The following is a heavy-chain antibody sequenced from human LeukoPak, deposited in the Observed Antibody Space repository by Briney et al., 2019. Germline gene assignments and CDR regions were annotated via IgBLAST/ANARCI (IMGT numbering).Heavy chain of an antibody. CDR3: AKDHTYMMRGPFDP. CDR1: GFTFSSYG. J-gene: IGHJ5*02. CDR2: IRYDESNK. V-gene: IGHV3-30*02. D-gene: IGHD3-10*01. Sequence: PGGSLRLSCAASGFTFSSYGIHWVRQAPGKGLEWVAFIRYDESNKYYADSVKGRFTISRDNSKNTLYLQMNSLRAEDTAVYYCAKDHTYMMRGPFDPWGQGTLVTVSS.